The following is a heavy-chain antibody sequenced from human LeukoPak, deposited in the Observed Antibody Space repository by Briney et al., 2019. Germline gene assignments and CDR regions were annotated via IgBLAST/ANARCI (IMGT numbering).Heavy chain of an antibody. D-gene: IGHD3-10*01. V-gene: IGHV4-61*08. J-gene: IGHJ4*02. Sequence: PSQTLSLTCTVSGGSISSGDFYWSWIRQPPGKGLEWIGYIYYSGSTTYNPSLKSRVTISVDTSKNQFSLRLSSVTAADTAVYYCARDISGSGTFDYWGQGTLVTVSS. CDR3: ARDISGSGTFDY. CDR2: IYYSGST. CDR1: GGSISSGDFY.